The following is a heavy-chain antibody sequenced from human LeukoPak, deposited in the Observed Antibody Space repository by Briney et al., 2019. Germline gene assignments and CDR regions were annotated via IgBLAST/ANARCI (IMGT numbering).Heavy chain of an antibody. CDR1: GYTFTGYY. Sequence: ASVKVSCKGSGYTFTGYYMHWVRQAPGQGLEWMGWINPNSGGTDYTQKFQGRVTLTRDTSSSTAYMELSRLRSDDTAVYYCARRGPVAAALDDWGEGTLVTVSS. D-gene: IGHD6-13*01. CDR3: ARRGPVAAALDD. V-gene: IGHV1-2*02. J-gene: IGHJ4*02. CDR2: INPNSGGT.